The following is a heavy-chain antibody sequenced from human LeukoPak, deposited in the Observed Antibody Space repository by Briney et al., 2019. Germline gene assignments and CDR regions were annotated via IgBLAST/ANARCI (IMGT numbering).Heavy chain of an antibody. J-gene: IGHJ4*02. CDR1: GYTFTGYY. CDR2: INPNSGGT. D-gene: IGHD3-22*01. Sequence: GASVKVSCKASGYTFTGYYMHWVRQAPGQGLGWMGWINPNSGGTNYAQKFQGRVTMTRDTSISTAYMELSRLRSDDTAVYYCAREPNPAAYYYDSSGYDFDYWGQGTLVTVSS. V-gene: IGHV1-2*02. CDR3: AREPNPAAYYYDSSGYDFDY.